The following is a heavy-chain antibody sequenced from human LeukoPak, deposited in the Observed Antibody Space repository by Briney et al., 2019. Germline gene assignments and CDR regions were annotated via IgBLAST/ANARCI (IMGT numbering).Heavy chain of an antibody. CDR3: AREGSTWHVDY. CDR2: INQDGSEK. V-gene: IGHV3-7*01. J-gene: IGHJ4*02. D-gene: IGHD2/OR15-2a*01. CDR1: GFTFSSYG. Sequence: PGGSLRLSCAASGFTFSSYGMHWVRQAPGKGLECVAHINQDGSEKHYVDSVKGRFTISRDNAKNSLYLQMNSLRAEDTAVYYCAREGSTWHVDYWGQGTLVTVSS.